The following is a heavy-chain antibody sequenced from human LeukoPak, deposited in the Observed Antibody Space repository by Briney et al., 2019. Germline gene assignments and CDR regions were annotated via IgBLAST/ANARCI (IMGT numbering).Heavy chain of an antibody. V-gene: IGHV1-3*01. J-gene: IGHJ4*02. D-gene: IGHD5-12*01. Sequence: KFQGRVTITRDTSASTAYMELSSLRSEDTAVYYCARDSYSGYDPSYGCHYWGQGTLVTVSS. CDR3: ARDSYSGYDPSYGCHY.